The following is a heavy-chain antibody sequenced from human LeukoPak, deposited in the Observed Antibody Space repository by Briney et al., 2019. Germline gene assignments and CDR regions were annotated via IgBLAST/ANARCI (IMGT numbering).Heavy chain of an antibody. V-gene: IGHV3-7*03. CDR1: GCIFTTYW. J-gene: IGHJ3*02. CDR3: ASSVFSFSGSQWDPFDI. Sequence: QTGGSLRLSCAPAGCIFTTYWMTCVRQAPGKVPERVANIQQDGSEAYYMDSVKGRFTIFRDNTKNSLYLQMINLRGEDTAMYYCASSVFSFSGSQWDPFDIWGQGTMVTVSS. CDR2: IQQDGSEA. D-gene: IGHD6-19*01.